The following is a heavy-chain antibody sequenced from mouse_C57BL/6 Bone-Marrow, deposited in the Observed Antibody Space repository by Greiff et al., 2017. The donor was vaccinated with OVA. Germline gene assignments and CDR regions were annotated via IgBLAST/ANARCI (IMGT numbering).Heavy chain of an antibody. CDR3: ARYKGRVAVDYFDY. CDR2: IRNKPNGSTT. D-gene: IGHD1-1*01. CDR1: GFTFTNYY. V-gene: IGHV7-3*01. J-gene: IGHJ2*01. Sequence: EVNVVESGGGLVQPGDSLSLSCAASGFTFTNYYMSWVRQPPGKALEWLAFIRNKPNGSTTEYSASVKGRFTISRDNSQSILYLQMNALRADDSATYYCARYKGRVAVDYFDYWGQGTALTVSS.